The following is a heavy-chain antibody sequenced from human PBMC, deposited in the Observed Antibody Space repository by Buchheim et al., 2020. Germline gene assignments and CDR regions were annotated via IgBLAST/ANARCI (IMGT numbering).Heavy chain of an antibody. CDR1: GGSISSYY. D-gene: IGHD3-10*01. V-gene: IGHV4-59*01. CDR2: IYYSGST. J-gene: IGHJ5*02. Sequence: QVQLQESGPGLVKPSETLSLTCTVSGGSISSYYWSWIRQPPGKGLEWIGYIYYSGSTNYNPSLKSRVTISIDTSKNQFSLKLSSVTAADTAVYYCAREIPFGIYGFDPWGQGTL. CDR3: AREIPFGIYGFDP.